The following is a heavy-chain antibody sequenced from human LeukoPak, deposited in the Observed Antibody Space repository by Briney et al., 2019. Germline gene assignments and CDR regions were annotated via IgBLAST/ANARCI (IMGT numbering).Heavy chain of an antibody. CDR3: AKDAHSGSYFDY. CDR1: GFTFSSNA. J-gene: IGHJ4*01. V-gene: IGHV3-23*01. Sequence: GGSLRLSCAASGFTFSSNAMCWVRQAPWKGLEWVSLISGTGGTTYYADSVKGRLTISRDNSKNTLYLQMNSLRVEDTAVYYCAKDAHSGSYFDYWGQGILVTVSS. D-gene: IGHD1-26*01. CDR2: ISGTGGTT.